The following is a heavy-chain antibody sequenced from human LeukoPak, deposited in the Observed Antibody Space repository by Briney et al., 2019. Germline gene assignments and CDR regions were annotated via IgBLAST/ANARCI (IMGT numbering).Heavy chain of an antibody. CDR3: ARKAGDYYMDV. J-gene: IGHJ6*03. CDR1: GYSISSGYY. D-gene: IGHD4-17*01. Sequence: SETLSLTCAVSGYSISSGYYWGWIRQPPGKGLEWIGTIYHSGSTCYNPSLKSRVTISVDTSKNQFSLKLSSVTAADTAVYYCARKAGDYYMDVWGKGTTVTVSS. CDR2: IYHSGST. V-gene: IGHV4-38-2*01.